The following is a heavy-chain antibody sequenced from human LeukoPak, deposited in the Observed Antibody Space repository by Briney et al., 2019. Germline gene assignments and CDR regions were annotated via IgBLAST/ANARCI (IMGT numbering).Heavy chain of an antibody. Sequence: GGSLRLSCAASGFTFSSYWMHWVRQAPGKGLVWVSRVNSDGSSTSYADSVKGRFTISRDNAKNTLYLQMNSLRAEDTAVYYCARDSTGYGELQSQYYYYYYYMDVWGKGTTVTVSS. J-gene: IGHJ6*03. CDR2: VNSDGSST. V-gene: IGHV3-74*01. CDR3: ARDSTGYGELQSQYYYYYYYMDV. D-gene: IGHD6-25*01. CDR1: GFTFSSYW.